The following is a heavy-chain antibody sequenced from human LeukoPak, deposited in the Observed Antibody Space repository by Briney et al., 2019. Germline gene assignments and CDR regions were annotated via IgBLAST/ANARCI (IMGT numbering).Heavy chain of an antibody. CDR1: GYSFTNYW. J-gene: IGHJ3*02. V-gene: IGHV5-51*01. D-gene: IGHD4-17*01. Sequence: GESLKISCKASGYSFTNYWIGWVRQMPGEGLEWMGIIYPGDSDTRYSPSFQGQVTISADKSISTAYLQWSSLKASDTAMYYCARRPQAWGDYRAFDIWGQGTMVTVSS. CDR3: ARRPQAWGDYRAFDI. CDR2: IYPGDSDT.